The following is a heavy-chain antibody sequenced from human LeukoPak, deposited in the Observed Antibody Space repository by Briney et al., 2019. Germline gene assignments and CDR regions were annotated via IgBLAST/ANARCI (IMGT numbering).Heavy chain of an antibody. CDR1: GGSFSGYY. CDR2: INHSGST. J-gene: IGHJ4*02. CDR3: AGRPRSDGYQGGFYY. V-gene: IGHV4-34*01. Sequence: PSETLSLTCAVYGGSFSGYYWSWIRQPPGKGLEWIGEINHSGSTNYNPSLKSRVTISVDTSKNQFSLMLTSVAAADTAVYYCAGRPRSDGYQGGFYYWGQGTLVTVSS. D-gene: IGHD5-18*01.